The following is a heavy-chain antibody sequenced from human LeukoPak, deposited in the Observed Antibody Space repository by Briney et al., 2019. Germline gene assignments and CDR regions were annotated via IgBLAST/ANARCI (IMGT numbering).Heavy chain of an antibody. CDR3: ARGYDFWSGYYMVY. CDR2: INPNSGGT. CDR1: GYTFTGYY. Sequence: ASVKVSCKASGYTFTGYYMHWVRQAPGQGLEWMGRINPNSGGTNYAQKFQGRVTTTRDTSISTAYMDLSRLRSDDTAVYYCARGYDFWSGYYMVYWGQGTLVTVSS. D-gene: IGHD3-3*01. V-gene: IGHV1-2*06. J-gene: IGHJ4*02.